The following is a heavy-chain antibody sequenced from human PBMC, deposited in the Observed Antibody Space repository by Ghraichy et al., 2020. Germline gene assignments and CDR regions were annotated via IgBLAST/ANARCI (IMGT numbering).Heavy chain of an antibody. CDR2: INRDGGEK. J-gene: IGHJ4*02. D-gene: IGHD5-24*01. CDR1: GFTLSSYW. Sequence: GEPLNISCAASGFTLSSYWMAWVRQAPGKGPEWVANINRDGGEKNYVDSMKGRFTISRDNTKNSLYLQMNSLRAEDTAVYYCARDDDGSLDYWGQGTLVTVSS. V-gene: IGHV3-7*01. CDR3: ARDDDGSLDY.